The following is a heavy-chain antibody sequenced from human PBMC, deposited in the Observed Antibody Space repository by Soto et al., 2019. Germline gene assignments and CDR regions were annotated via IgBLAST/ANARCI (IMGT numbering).Heavy chain of an antibody. CDR2: ILVAGST. J-gene: IGHJ3*02. CDR3: AKATATGGGALGI. D-gene: IGHD2-8*02. Sequence: GSTGIGGAASGVTGSIYKKNWSRQAPGKGLEWVSTILVAGSTHYPDSVKGRFAISRDISKNTVFLQMNSLTAGDTAVYYCAKATATGGGALGICGQGTVLTV. V-gene: IGHV3-23*01. CDR1: GVTGSIYK.